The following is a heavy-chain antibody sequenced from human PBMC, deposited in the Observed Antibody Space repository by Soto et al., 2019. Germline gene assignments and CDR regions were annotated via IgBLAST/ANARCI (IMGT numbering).Heavy chain of an antibody. CDR2: ITSSSSSI. CDR3: ASSNDDSSGVRRPFDY. D-gene: IGHD3-22*01. J-gene: IGHJ4*02. CDR1: GFTFSNYR. V-gene: IGHV3-21*01. Sequence: PGESLKISCAASGFTFSNYRMNWVRQAPGKGLEWVSFITSSSSSIYYADSVKGRFTISRDNAKNSLYLQLNSLSAEDTAVYYCASSNDDSSGVRRPFDYWGQGALVTVSS.